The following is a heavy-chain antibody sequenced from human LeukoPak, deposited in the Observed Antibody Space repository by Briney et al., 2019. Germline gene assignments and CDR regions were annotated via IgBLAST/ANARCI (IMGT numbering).Heavy chain of an antibody. CDR3: ASHTYCYGSGTRNLDY. D-gene: IGHD3-10*01. Sequence: SETLSLTCTVSGGSISSGSYYWSWIRQPAGKGLEWIGRIYTSGSTNYNPSLKSRVTISVDTSKNQFSLKLSSVTAADTAVYYCASHTYCYGSGTRNLDYWGQGTLVTVSS. CDR1: GGSISSGSYY. CDR2: IYTSGST. V-gene: IGHV4-61*02. J-gene: IGHJ4*02.